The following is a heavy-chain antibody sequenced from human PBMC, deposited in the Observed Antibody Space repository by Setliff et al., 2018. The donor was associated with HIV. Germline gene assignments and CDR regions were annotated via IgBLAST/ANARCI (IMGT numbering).Heavy chain of an antibody. J-gene: IGHJ4*02. CDR3: ASELWFGEFPNY. CDR1: GFSLSSNP. D-gene: IGHD3-10*01. Sequence: GGSLRLSCAASGFSLSSNPVHWVRQAPGKGLEWVANIKQDGSEKYYVDSVKGRFTISRDNAKNSLYLQMSSLRAEDTAVYYCASELWFGEFPNYWGQGTLVTVSS. V-gene: IGHV3-7*01. CDR2: IKQDGSEK.